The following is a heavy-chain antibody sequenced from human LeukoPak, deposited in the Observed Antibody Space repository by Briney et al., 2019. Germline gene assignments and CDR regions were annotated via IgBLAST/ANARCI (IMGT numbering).Heavy chain of an antibody. CDR1: GGSISSYY. Sequence: SETLSLTCTVSGGSISSYYWSWIRQPPGKGLEWIGYIYYSGSTNYNPSLKSRVTISVDTSKNQFSLKLSSVTAADTAVYYCARGHYDSSGYFLGSHYFDYWGQGTLVTVSS. CDR2: IYYSGST. J-gene: IGHJ4*02. D-gene: IGHD3-22*01. CDR3: ARGHYDSSGYFLGSHYFDY. V-gene: IGHV4-59*01.